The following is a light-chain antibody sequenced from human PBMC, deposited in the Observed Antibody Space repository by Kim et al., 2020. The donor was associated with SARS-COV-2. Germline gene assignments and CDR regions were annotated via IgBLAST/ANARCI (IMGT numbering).Light chain of an antibody. CDR1: GGGVGAHGY. V-gene: IGLV2-14*04. CDR3: SSYTTTSTYV. CDR2: DVS. Sequence: GQSITISCAGTGGGVGAHGYVSWYQQHPDKAPKLMVYDVSKRPSGISDRFSGSKSGNTASLTISGLQTEDEADYYCSSYTTTSTYVFGTGTKVTVL. J-gene: IGLJ1*01.